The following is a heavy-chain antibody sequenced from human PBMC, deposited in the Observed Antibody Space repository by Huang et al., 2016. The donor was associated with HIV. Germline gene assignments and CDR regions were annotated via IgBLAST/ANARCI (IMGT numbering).Heavy chain of an antibody. CDR2: IYWDDYK. V-gene: IGHV2-5*02. J-gene: IGHJ6*03. CDR3: AHIGRLGDYYMDV. Sequence: QITLKESGPTLVKPTQTLTLTCTFSGFSLTTSGAGVGWIRQPPGKPLEWLVLIYWDDYKRYSPSLKTRISVTKDTSKNQVVLTVKNMGPMDTGTYYCAHIGRLGDYYMDVWGNGTAVTVSS. CDR1: GFSLTTSGAG. D-gene: IGHD1-26*01.